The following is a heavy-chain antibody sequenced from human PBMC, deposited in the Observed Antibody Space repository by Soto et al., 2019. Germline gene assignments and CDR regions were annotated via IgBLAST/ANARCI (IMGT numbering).Heavy chain of an antibody. Sequence: GASVKVSCKASGYTFTSYAMHWVRQAPGQRLEWMGWINAGNGNTKYSQKFQGRVTITRDTSARTAYMDLSRLRSEDTAVNYCARGTIVGPAEMGYYFDYGGQGPPVTVSS. CDR2: INAGNGNT. CDR1: GYTFTSYA. V-gene: IGHV1-3*01. D-gene: IGHD2-2*01. J-gene: IGHJ4*02. CDR3: ARGTIVGPAEMGYYFDY.